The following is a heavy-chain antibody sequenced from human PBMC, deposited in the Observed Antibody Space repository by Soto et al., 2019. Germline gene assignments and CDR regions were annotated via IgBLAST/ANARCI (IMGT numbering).Heavy chain of an antibody. J-gene: IGHJ4*02. Sequence: EVQLVESGGGLVQPGGSLRLSCAASGFTFSSYWMHWVRQAPGKGLVWVARIKSDGSGTSYADSVKGRLTISRDNAKNTLYLQMTSLRAEDTAVYYCARGDGDYYDGNGYLGRHWGQGTLVTVSS. V-gene: IGHV3-74*01. D-gene: IGHD3-22*01. CDR1: GFTFSSYW. CDR2: IKSDGSGT. CDR3: ARGDGDYYDGNGYLGRH.